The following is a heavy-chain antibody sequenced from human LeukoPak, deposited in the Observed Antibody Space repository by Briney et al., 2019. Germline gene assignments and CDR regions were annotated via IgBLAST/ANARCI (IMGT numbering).Heavy chain of an antibody. Sequence: SVKVSCKASGGTFSSYAISWVRQAPGQGLEWMGRIIPILGIANYAQKFQGRVTITADKSTSTAYMELSSLRSEDTAVYYCAREEEPYDSSGYYPDYWGQGTLVTVSS. CDR2: IIPILGIA. J-gene: IGHJ4*02. V-gene: IGHV1-69*04. CDR1: GGTFSSYA. D-gene: IGHD3-22*01. CDR3: AREEEPYDSSGYYPDY.